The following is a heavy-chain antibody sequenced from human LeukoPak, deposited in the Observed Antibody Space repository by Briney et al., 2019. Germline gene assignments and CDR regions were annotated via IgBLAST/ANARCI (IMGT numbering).Heavy chain of an antibody. CDR1: GYTFTNYQ. V-gene: IGHV1-46*01. D-gene: IGHD2-8*02. Sequence: ASVKVSCKASGYTFTNYQIHWARQAPGQGLELMGIINPSGGSTSYAQKFQGRVTMTRVTSTSTVYMELSSLRSEDTAVYYCAREAVLGGLDVWGQGTTVTGFS. CDR3: AREAVLGGLDV. J-gene: IGHJ6*02. CDR2: INPSGGST.